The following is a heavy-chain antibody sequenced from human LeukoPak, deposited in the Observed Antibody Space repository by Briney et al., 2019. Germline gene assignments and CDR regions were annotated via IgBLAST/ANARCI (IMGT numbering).Heavy chain of an antibody. V-gene: IGHV1-46*01. Sequence: PPVKVSCTASRYTFTRYFTHSVRQAPGQRLEGMGVSHLSGSSTRIAQKLPGRVTMTRHTYTSPVSMELSRLRSGDTAVCDCARDSYLLLWVGERCGRDLWGKGTTGTVSP. D-gene: IGHD3-10*01. CDR3: ARDSYLLLWVGERCGRDL. J-gene: IGHJ6*04. CDR2: SHLSGSST. CDR1: RYTFTRYF.